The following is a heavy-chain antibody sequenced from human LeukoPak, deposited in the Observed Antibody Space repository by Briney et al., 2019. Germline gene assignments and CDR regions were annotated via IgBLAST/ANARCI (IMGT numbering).Heavy chain of an antibody. V-gene: IGHV3-33*01. J-gene: IGHJ5*02. CDR2: IWYDGSNK. D-gene: IGHD1-14*01. CDR1: GFTFNNYA. Sequence: PGGSLRLSCAASGFTFNNYAMHWVRQAPGKGLEWVTTIWYDGSNKYYGDSVKGRFTTSRDNSKSTLYLQMNSLRAEDTAVYYCARDKGNHPYNWFDPWGQGTLVTVSS. CDR3: ARDKGNHPYNWFDP.